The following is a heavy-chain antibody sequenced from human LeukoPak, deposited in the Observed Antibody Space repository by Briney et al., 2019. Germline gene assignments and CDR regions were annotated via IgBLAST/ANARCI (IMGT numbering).Heavy chain of an antibody. CDR2: IYCSGST. D-gene: IGHD2-2*01. CDR1: GGSISSYY. CDR3: ARHSLPGAVDY. Sequence: SETLSLTCTHSGGSISSYYWSWIRQPPGKGLEWIGYIYCSGSTNYNPSLKSRVTISVDTSKNQFSQKLSSVTAADTVVYYCARHSLPGAVDYWGQGTLVTVSS. J-gene: IGHJ4*02. V-gene: IGHV4-59*08.